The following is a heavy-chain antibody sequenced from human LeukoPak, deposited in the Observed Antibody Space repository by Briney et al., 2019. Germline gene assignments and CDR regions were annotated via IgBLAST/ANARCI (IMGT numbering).Heavy chain of an antibody. V-gene: IGHV3-33*06. CDR2: IWYDGSNS. CDR1: GFTFSSYG. Sequence: PGGSLRLSCAASGFTFSSYGMHWVRQAPGKGLEWVAIIWYDGSNSYYADSVKGRFTISRDNSKNTLYLQMNSLRAEDTAVYYCAKAIRAVAGRDYFDYWGQGTLVTVSS. CDR3: AKAIRAVAGRDYFDY. D-gene: IGHD6-19*01. J-gene: IGHJ4*02.